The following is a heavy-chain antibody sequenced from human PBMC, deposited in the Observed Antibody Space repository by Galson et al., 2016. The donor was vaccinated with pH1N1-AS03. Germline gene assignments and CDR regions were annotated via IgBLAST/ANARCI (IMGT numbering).Heavy chain of an antibody. D-gene: IGHD4-17*01. J-gene: IGHJ4*02. CDR3: AKDPIQYGDYVWYFDY. V-gene: IGHV3-23*01. Sequence: SLRLSCAVGGFTFSSYAMFWVRQAPGKGLEWVSAITSRGSTYYADSVKGRFTISRDNSKNTLYLQMNSLRAEDTALYYCAKDPIQYGDYVWYFDYWGQGTLVTVSS. CDR2: ITSRGST. CDR1: GFTFSSYA.